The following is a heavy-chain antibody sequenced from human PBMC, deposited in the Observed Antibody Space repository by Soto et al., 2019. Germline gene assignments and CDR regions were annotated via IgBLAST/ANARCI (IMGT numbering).Heavy chain of an antibody. D-gene: IGHD3-10*01. Sequence: EVQLVESGGGLVQPGGSLRPSCEASKFTFSGRPGHWVRQAPGKGLVWVSGIDKVGTDSTSADSVKGRFTSSRDNAKNTVYLQMNSLRVEDTAVYYCARGWFGPDVWGKGTTVTVSS. V-gene: IGHV3-74*01. CDR1: KFTFSGRP. CDR2: IDKVGTDS. J-gene: IGHJ6*03. CDR3: ARGWFGPDV.